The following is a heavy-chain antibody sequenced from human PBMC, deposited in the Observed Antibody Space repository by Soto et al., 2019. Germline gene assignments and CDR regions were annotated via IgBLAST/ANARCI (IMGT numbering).Heavy chain of an antibody. D-gene: IGHD2-15*01. CDR3: ARVGDCSSGGCYSGPGDY. V-gene: IGHV3-33*01. J-gene: IGHJ4*02. Sequence: QVQLVESGGGVVQAGTSLRLSCSVSGFSLDTYGMHWVRQAPGKGLEWVAVLWFDGITAYYADIVKGRFIISRDTSRNTLYRQMNSLRAEDKSIYYCARVGDCSSGGCYSGPGDYWGPGTMVTVCS. CDR1: GFSLDTYG. CDR2: LWFDGITA.